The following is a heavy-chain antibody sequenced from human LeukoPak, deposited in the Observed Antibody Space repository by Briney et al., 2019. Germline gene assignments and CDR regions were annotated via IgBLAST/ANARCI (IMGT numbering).Heavy chain of an antibody. V-gene: IGHV3-30-3*01. CDR3: ARDRGYYYESVYYFDY. D-gene: IGHD3-22*01. Sequence: PGGSLRLSCAVSGFTFSSYAMHWVRQAPGKGLEWVAVISYDGSNKYYADSVKGRFTISRDNSKNTLYLQMNSLRAEDTAVYYCARDRGYYYESVYYFDYWGQGTLVTVSS. CDR1: GFTFSSYA. CDR2: ISYDGSNK. J-gene: IGHJ4*02.